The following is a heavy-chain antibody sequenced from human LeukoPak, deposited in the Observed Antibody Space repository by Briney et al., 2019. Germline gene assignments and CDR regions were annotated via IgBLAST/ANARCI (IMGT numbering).Heavy chain of an antibody. D-gene: IGHD2-15*01. Sequence: GASVKVSCKASGGTFSSYAISWVRQAPGQGLEWMGRIIPIFGTANYAQKFQGRVTITTDESTSTAYMELSNLRSEDTAVYYCARVTAAAFDYWGQGTLVTVSS. CDR1: GGTFSSYA. CDR2: IIPIFGTA. J-gene: IGHJ4*02. CDR3: ARVTAAAFDY. V-gene: IGHV1-69*05.